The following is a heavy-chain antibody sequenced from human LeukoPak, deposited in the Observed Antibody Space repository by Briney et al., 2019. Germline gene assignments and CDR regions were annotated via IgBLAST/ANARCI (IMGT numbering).Heavy chain of an antibody. CDR2: VNLKSGYT. Sequence: ASVKVSCKASGYTFTKFDINWVRQATGQGLEWMGWVNLKSGYTGYAQKFQGRVTMTEDTSTDTAYMELSSPRSEDTAVYYCATLIDDYGDYWWFDPWGQGTLVTVSS. CDR1: GYTFTKFD. D-gene: IGHD4-17*01. V-gene: IGHV1-8*01. CDR3: ATLIDDYGDYWWFDP. J-gene: IGHJ5*02.